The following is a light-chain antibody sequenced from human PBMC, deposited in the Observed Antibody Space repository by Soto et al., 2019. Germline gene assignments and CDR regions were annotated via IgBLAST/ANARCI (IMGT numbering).Light chain of an antibody. CDR2: DVS. CDR1: SSDVGAYNY. Sequence: QSALTQPRSVSGSPGQSVTISCTGTSSDVGAYNYVSWYQHHPGKAPKFMIYDVSNRPSGVSNRFSGSKSGNTASLTISGLQTEDEADYYCTSYTSSNTYVFGTGTKLTVL. CDR3: TSYTSSNTYV. V-gene: IGLV2-14*03. J-gene: IGLJ1*01.